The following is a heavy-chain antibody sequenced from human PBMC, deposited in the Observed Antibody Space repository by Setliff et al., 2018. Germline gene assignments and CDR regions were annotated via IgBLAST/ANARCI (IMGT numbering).Heavy chain of an antibody. V-gene: IGHV4-4*07. J-gene: IGHJ6*03. CDR2: IYTSGST. Sequence: SETLSLTCTVSGGSISSYYWSWIRQPAGKGLEWIWRIYTSGSTNYNPSLKSRVTMSVDTSKNQFSLKLSSVTAADTAVYYCARDSRGNPPNYMDVWGKGTTVTVSS. CDR1: GGSISSYY. CDR3: ARDSRGNPPNYMDV.